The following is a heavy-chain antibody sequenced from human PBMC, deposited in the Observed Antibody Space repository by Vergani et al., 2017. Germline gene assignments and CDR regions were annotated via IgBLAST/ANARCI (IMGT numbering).Heavy chain of an antibody. V-gene: IGHV4-59*01. CDR2: VYYSGST. CDR3: ARVARGGGGXFDP. CDR1: GGSISSYY. Sequence: QVQLQESGPGLVKPSETLSLTCTVSGGSISSYYWSWIRQPPGKGLEWIGYVYYSGSTNYHPSLKSRVTMSVDTSKNQFSLKLNSLAAADTAVYYCARVARGGGGXFDPWGQGTLVTVSS. J-gene: IGHJ5*02. D-gene: IGHD3-16*01.